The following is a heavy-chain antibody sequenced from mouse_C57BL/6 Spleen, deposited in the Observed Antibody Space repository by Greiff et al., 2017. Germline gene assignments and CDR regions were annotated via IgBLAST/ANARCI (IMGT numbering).Heavy chain of an antibody. Sequence: EVQGVESGGGLVQPKGSLKLSCAASGFSFNTYAMNWVRQAPGKGLEWVARIRSKSNNYATYYADSVKDRFTISRDDSESMLYLQMNNLKTEDTAMYYCVRHIYYDYVFAYWGQGTLVTVSA. D-gene: IGHD2-4*01. CDR1: GFSFNTYA. J-gene: IGHJ3*01. CDR2: IRSKSNNYAT. V-gene: IGHV10-1*01. CDR3: VRHIYYDYVFAY.